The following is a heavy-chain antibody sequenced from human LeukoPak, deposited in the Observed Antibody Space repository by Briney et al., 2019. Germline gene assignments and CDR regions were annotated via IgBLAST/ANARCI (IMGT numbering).Heavy chain of an antibody. CDR2: IYYSGST. V-gene: IGHV4-59*01. CDR3: ARSRVAGTDY. Sequence: PSETLSLTCTVSGGSISSYYWSWIRQPPGKGLEWIGYIYYSGSTNYNPSLKSRVTISVDTSKNQFSLKLSSATAADTAVYYCARSRVAGTDYWGQGTLVTVSS. J-gene: IGHJ4*02. CDR1: GGSISSYY. D-gene: IGHD6-19*01.